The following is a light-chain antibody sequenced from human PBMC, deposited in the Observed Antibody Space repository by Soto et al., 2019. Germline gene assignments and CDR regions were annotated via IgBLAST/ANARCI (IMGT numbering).Light chain of an antibody. J-gene: IGKJ5*01. CDR2: AAS. Sequence: DIEMTQSPSSLSASLGYRVTITGRASQSISSYLNWYQQKPGKAPKLLIYAASSLQSGVPSRFSGSGSGTDFTLTISNLQPEDFATYYCQQSYSTPITFGQGTRLEIK. V-gene: IGKV1-39*01. CDR1: QSISSY. CDR3: QQSYSTPIT.